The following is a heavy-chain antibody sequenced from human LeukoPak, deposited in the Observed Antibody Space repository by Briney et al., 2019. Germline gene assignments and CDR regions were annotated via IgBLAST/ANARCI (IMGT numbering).Heavy chain of an antibody. CDR2: FDPEDGET. J-gene: IGHJ4*02. CDR1: GYTLTELS. V-gene: IGHV1-24*01. Sequence: ASVKVSCKVSGYTLTELSMHWVRQAPGKGLEWMGGFDPEDGETIYAQKFQGRVTVTEDTSTDTAYMELSSLRSEDTAVYYCATGARFLEWLLYDYWGQGTLVTVSS. D-gene: IGHD3-3*01. CDR3: ATGARFLEWLLYDY.